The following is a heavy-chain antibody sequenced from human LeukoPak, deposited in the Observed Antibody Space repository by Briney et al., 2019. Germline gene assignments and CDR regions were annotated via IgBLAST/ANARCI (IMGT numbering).Heavy chain of an antibody. CDR3: ARGSGSYYN. CDR2: ISSSGGSP. CDR1: GFTFSTYA. J-gene: IGHJ4*02. D-gene: IGHD1-26*01. Sequence: GGSLRLSCVASGFTFSTYALSWVRQAPGKGLEWVSAISSSGGSPYYADSVKGRFTISRDNSKNTLYLQMNSLRAEDTAVYYCARGSGSYYNWGQGTLVTVSS. V-gene: IGHV3-23*01.